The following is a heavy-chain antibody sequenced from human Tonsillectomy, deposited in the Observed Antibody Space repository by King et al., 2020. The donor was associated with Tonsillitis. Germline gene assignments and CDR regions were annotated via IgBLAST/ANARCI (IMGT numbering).Heavy chain of an antibody. Sequence: VQLQESGPGLVKPSETLSLTCTVSGGSISSYYWSWIRQPPGKGLEYIGYISYSGSTKYDPYFKSRVTISLDTSKNQFSLRLSSVTAADPAVYYCARGPFNPTGNIGLSSGFDYWGQGTLVTVSS. CDR3: ARGPFNPTGNIGLSSGFDY. D-gene: IGHD4-23*01. V-gene: IGHV4-59*01. J-gene: IGHJ4*02. CDR2: ISYSGST. CDR1: GGSISSYY.